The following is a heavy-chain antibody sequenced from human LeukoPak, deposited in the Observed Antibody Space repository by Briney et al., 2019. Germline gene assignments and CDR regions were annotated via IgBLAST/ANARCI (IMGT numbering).Heavy chain of an antibody. CDR2: IYHSGST. D-gene: IGHD3-22*01. J-gene: IGHJ3*02. CDR3: ARASIVVVSDAFDI. V-gene: IGHV4-38-2*01. Sequence: SETLSLTCAVSGYSISSGYYWGWIRQPPGKGLEWIGSIYHSGSTYYNPSLKSRVTISVDTSKNQFSLKPSSVTAADTAVYYCARASIVVVSDAFDIWGQGTMVTVSS. CDR1: GYSISSGYY.